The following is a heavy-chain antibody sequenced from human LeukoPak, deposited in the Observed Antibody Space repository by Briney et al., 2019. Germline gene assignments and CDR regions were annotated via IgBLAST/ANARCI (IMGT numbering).Heavy chain of an antibody. D-gene: IGHD2-2*01. CDR1: GGSINSYY. V-gene: IGHV4-59*08. CDR3: ARQRTSPPVYSYYGMDV. Sequence: NASETLSLTCTVSGGSINSYYWAWIRQPPGKGLEWVGYISYSGTTTYNPSLKTRITISVDTSKNEFSLKLSFVTAADTAVYYCARQRTSPPVYSYYGMDVWGQGTMVTVSS. CDR2: ISYSGTT. J-gene: IGHJ6*02.